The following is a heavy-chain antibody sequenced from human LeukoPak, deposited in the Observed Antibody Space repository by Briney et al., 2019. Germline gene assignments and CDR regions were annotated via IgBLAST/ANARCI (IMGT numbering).Heavy chain of an antibody. CDR1: GGSISSSNW. V-gene: IGHV4-30-4*01. D-gene: IGHD4-11*01. J-gene: IGHJ4*02. Sequence: SGTLSLTCAVSGGSISSSNWWSWIRQPPGKGLEWIGYIYYSGNTYYNPSLKSRVTISVDTSKNQFSLKLSSVTAADTAVYYCARTYIDYLPLWGQGTLVTVSS. CDR2: IYYSGNT. CDR3: ARTYIDYLPL.